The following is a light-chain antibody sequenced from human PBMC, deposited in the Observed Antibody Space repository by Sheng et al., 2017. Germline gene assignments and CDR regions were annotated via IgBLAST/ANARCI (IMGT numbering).Light chain of an antibody. CDR2: AAS. CDR1: QSVSKN. CDR3: QQYKDWPRT. Sequence: EIVMTQSPATLSVSPGERATLSCRASQSVSKNLAWYQQKHGQAPRLLIYAASARATGIPARFSGSGSETEFSLTISSLQSEDFAVYYCQQYKDWPRTFGQGTKVEIK. J-gene: IGKJ1*01. V-gene: IGKV3-15*01.